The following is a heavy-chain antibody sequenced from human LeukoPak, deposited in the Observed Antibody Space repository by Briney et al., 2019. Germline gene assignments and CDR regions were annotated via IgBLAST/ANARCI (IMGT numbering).Heavy chain of an antibody. Sequence: SETLSLTCTVSGGSISSYFWSWTRQPAGKGLEWIGRIYTSGSTSYNPSLKSRVTMSADTSKNQFSLRLSSVTAADTAVYYCARGRHFDWLLFDCWGQGTLVTVSS. CDR3: ARGRHFDWLLFDC. V-gene: IGHV4-4*07. J-gene: IGHJ4*02. D-gene: IGHD3-9*01. CDR2: IYTSGST. CDR1: GGSISSYF.